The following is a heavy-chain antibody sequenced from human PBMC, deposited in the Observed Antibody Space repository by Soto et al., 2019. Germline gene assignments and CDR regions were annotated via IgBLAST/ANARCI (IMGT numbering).Heavy chain of an antibody. J-gene: IGHJ4*02. Sequence: GGSLRLSCAASGFTFDDYAMHWVRQAPGKGLEWVSGISWNSGSIGYADSVKGRFTISRDNAKNSLYLQMNSLRAEDTALYYCAKAPNYYGSGSHFDYWGQGTLVTVSS. D-gene: IGHD3-10*01. V-gene: IGHV3-9*01. CDR3: AKAPNYYGSGSHFDY. CDR2: ISWNSGSI. CDR1: GFTFDDYA.